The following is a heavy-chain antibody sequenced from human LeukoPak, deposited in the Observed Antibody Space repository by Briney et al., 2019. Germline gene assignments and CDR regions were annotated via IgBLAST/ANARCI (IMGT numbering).Heavy chain of an antibody. CDR3: ARGDFWSGYSGYSYGSFDY. CDR2: INPSGGST. Sequence: ASVKVSCKASGYTFTSYYMHWVRQAPGQGLEWMGIINPSGGSTSYAQRFQGRVTMTRDTSTSTVYMELSSLRSEDTAVYYCARGDFWSGYSGYSYGSFDYWGQGTLVTVSS. V-gene: IGHV1-46*01. D-gene: IGHD5-18*01. J-gene: IGHJ4*02. CDR1: GYTFTSYY.